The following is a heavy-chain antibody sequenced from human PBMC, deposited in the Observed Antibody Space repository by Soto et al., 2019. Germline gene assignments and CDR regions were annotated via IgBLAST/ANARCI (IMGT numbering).Heavy chain of an antibody. CDR1: GYTFTSYD. J-gene: IGHJ6*02. D-gene: IGHD2-2*01. V-gene: IGHV1-8*01. Sequence: GASVKVSFKASGYTFTSYDINWVRQATGQGLEWMGWMNPNSGNTGYAQKFQGRVTMTRNTSISTAYMELSSLRSEDTAVYYCARTYCSSTSCYGYYYGMDVWGQGTTVTVSS. CDR3: ARTYCSSTSCYGYYYGMDV. CDR2: MNPNSGNT.